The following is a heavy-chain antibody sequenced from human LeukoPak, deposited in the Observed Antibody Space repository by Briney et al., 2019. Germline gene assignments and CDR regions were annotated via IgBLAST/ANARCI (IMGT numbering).Heavy chain of an antibody. CDR1: GFTFSRYG. V-gene: IGHV3-33*06. J-gene: IGHJ4*02. CDR2: IWYDGSNK. Sequence: GRSLRLSCAASGFTFSRYGMHWVRQDPGKGLEWVAVIWYDGSNKYYADSVKGRFTISRDNSKNTLYLQMSSLRAEDTAVYYCAKMIPVAGTGYWGQGTLVTVSS. D-gene: IGHD6-19*01. CDR3: AKMIPVAGTGY.